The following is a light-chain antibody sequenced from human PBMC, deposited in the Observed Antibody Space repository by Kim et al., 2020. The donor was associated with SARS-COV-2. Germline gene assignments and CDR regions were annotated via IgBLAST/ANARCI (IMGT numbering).Light chain of an antibody. V-gene: IGKV1-5*03. J-gene: IGKJ2*01. CDR2: KAS. CDR3: QQYNSYSYT. Sequence: DIQMTQSPSTLSASVGDRVTITCRASQSISNWLAWYQQKPGKAPKVLIYKASSLESGVPSRFSGSGSGTEFTLTISSLQPDDFATYNCQQYNSYSYTFGQGTKREI. CDR1: QSISNW.